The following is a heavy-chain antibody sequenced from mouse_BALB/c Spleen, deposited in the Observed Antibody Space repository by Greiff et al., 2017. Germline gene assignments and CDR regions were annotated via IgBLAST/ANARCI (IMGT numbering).Heavy chain of an antibody. CDR3: AREQGRCFDY. CDR1: GFTFSSYA. CDR2: ISSGGST. V-gene: IGHV5-6-5*01. Sequence: EVKLVESGGGLVKPGGSLKLSCAASGFTFSSYAMSWVRQTPEKRLEWVASISSGGSTYYPDSVKGRFTISRDNARNILYLQMSSLRSEDTAMYYCAREQGRCFDYWGQGTTLTVSS. D-gene: IGHD4-1*01. J-gene: IGHJ2*01.